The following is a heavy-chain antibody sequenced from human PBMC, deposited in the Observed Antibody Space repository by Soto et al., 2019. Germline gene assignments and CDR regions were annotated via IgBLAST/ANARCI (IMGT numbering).Heavy chain of an antibody. CDR2: ISGYNGNT. CDR3: AREHPGGSSGYLQFFLDY. Sequence: ASVKVSCKASGYTFTSYGISWVRQAPGQGLEWMGWISGYNGNTHYAQKFQGRVTMTTDTSTTTAYMELRSLRSDDTAVYYCAREHPGGSSGYLQFFLDYWGQGTLVTVSS. D-gene: IGHD3-22*01. CDR1: GYTFTSYG. J-gene: IGHJ4*02. V-gene: IGHV1-18*04.